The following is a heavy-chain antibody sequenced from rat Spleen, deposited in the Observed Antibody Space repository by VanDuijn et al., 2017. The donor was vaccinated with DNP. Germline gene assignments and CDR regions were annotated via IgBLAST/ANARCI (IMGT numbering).Heavy chain of an antibody. J-gene: IGHJ4*01. CDR2: ISYDGTRT. CDR1: GFTFSDYA. D-gene: IGHD1-1*01. V-gene: IGHV5S10*01. CDR3: ATGVTGAMDA. Sequence: EVQLVESGGGLVQPGRSLKLSCSASGFTFSDYAMAWVRQAPKKGLEWVATISYDGTRTYYRDSVKGRFTISRDNAKSTLYLQMDSLRSEDTATYYGATGVTGAMDAWGQGTSVTVSS.